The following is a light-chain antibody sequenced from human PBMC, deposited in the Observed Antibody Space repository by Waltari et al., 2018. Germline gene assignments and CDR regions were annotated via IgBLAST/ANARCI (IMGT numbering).Light chain of an antibody. Sequence: QTVVTQEPSLSVSPGGTVTLTCALSSGSLSTTSYATWYQQTPGQAPRTIWYKANPRSSGVPDRFSGSILGNTAALTITGAQADDESDYYCALYMGSGIWVFGGGTRLTVL. CDR3: ALYMGSGIWV. CDR1: SGSLSTTSY. CDR2: KAN. J-gene: IGLJ3*02. V-gene: IGLV8-61*01.